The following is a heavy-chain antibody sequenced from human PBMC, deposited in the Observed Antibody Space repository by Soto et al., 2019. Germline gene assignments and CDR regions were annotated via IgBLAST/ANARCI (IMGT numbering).Heavy chain of an antibody. CDR2: IKEDGSEK. J-gene: IGHJ3*02. D-gene: IGHD2-15*01. CDR1: GFAFSRLW. V-gene: IGHV3-7*01. CDR3: VGNGGWAFDI. Sequence: GGSLRLSCAASGFAFSRLWVSWVRQAPGKGLEWVANIKEDGSEKYHAGSVKGRFTISRDNAKNSLYLQMNSLRAEDTAVYYCVGNGGWAFDIWGQGTMVTV.